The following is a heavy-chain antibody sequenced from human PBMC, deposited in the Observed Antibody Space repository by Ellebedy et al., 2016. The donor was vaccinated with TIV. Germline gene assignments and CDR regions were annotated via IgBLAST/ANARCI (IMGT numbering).Heavy chain of an antibody. CDR2: LYSGGYT. CDR3: ARDYIGAGYHSDSSGHYKVHYFDY. CDR1: GFTVSTNY. Sequence: GESLKISXAASGFTVSTNYMSWVRQAPGKGLEWVSVLYSGGYTNYAASLGGRFTILRDDSKNTVFLQMNSLRAEDTAVYYCARDYIGAGYHSDSSGHYKVHYFDYWGQGTLVTVSS. J-gene: IGHJ4*02. V-gene: IGHV3-53*01. D-gene: IGHD3-22*01.